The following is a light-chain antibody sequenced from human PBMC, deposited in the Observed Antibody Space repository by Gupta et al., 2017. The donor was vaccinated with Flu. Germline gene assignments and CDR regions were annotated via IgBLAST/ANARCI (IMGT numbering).Light chain of an antibody. CDR1: QSVSTY. CDR3: QQRNNWPRLS. CDR2: DTS. J-gene: IGKJ4*01. V-gene: IGKV3-11*01. Sequence: EIVLTQSPATLSLSPGERATLSCRASQSVSTYLAWYQQKPGQAPRLLIYDTSNRDTGIPARFSGSGYGTDFTLTISSLEPEDFAVYYCQQRNNWPRLSFGGGTKVEIK.